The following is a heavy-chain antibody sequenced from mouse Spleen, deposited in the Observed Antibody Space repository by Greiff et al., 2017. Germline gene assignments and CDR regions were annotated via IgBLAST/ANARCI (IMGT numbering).Heavy chain of an antibody. J-gene: IGHJ4*01. V-gene: IGHV1-52*01. Sequence: QVQLQQSGAELVRPGSSVKLSCKASGYTFTSYWMHWVKQRPIQGLEWIGNIDPSDSETHYNQKFKDKATLTVDKSSSTAYMQLSSLTSEDSAVYYCARYWDGAMDYWGQGTSVTVSS. CDR1: GYTFTSYW. CDR3: ARYWDGAMDY. D-gene: IGHD4-1*01. CDR2: IDPSDSET.